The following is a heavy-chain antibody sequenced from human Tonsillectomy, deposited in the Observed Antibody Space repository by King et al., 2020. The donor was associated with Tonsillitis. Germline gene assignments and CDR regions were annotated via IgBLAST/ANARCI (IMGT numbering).Heavy chain of an antibody. D-gene: IGHD6-13*01. CDR1: GFIFDDYA. J-gene: IGHJ4*02. CDR3: GKDVGARVAAAF. CDR2: ISWNSGSI. Sequence: DVQLVESGGGLVQPGSSLRLSCATSGFIFDDYAMHWVRQAPGKGLEWVSGISWNSGSIGYADSVKGRFTISRDNAKNSVFLQMNSLRPEDTALYYCGKDVGARVAAAFWGQGTLVIVSS. V-gene: IGHV3-9*01.